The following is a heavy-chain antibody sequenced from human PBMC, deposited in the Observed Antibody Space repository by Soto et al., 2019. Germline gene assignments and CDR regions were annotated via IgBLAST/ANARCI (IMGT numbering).Heavy chain of an antibody. D-gene: IGHD4-4*01. CDR1: GFTFSSYG. Sequence: QVQLVESGGGVVQPGRSLRLSCAASGFTFSSYGMHWVRQAPGKGLEWVAVISYDGSNKYYADSVKGRFTISGDNSKNTLYLQMNSLRAEDTAVYYCAKDFYDYSNFIDYWGQGTLVTVSS. J-gene: IGHJ4*02. CDR2: ISYDGSNK. V-gene: IGHV3-30*18. CDR3: AKDFYDYSNFIDY.